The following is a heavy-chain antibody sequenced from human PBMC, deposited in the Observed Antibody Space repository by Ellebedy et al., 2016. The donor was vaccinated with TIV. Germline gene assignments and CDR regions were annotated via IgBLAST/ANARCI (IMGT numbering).Heavy chain of an antibody. CDR1: GFTFSHHS. CDR2: ISFTSSVV. D-gene: IGHD1-7*01. CDR3: AKLPVAYNWNYADDY. J-gene: IGHJ4*02. Sequence: GESLKISCAASGFTFSHHSMYWVRQAPGKGLEWISFISFTSSVVYYADSVKGRFTVSRDTSRNTLYLQMSSLRAEDTAVYYCAKLPVAYNWNYADDYWGQGTLVTVSS. V-gene: IGHV3-48*01.